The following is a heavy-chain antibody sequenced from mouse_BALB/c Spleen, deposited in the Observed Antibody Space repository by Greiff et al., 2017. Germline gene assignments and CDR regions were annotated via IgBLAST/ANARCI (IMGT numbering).Heavy chain of an antibody. Sequence: QVQLQQSGPELVKPGASVKISCKASGYAFSSSWMNWVKQRPGQGLEWIGRIYPGDGDTNYNGKFKGKATLTADKSSSTAYMQLSSLTSVDSAVYFCARRGAITTATLDYWGQGTTLTVSS. CDR1: GYAFSSSW. J-gene: IGHJ2*01. CDR2: IYPGDGDT. D-gene: IGHD1-2*01. CDR3: ARRGAITTATLDY. V-gene: IGHV1-82*01.